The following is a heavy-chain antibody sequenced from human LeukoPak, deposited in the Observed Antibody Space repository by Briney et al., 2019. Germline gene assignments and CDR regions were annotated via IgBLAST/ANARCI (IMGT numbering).Heavy chain of an antibody. J-gene: IGHJ4*02. D-gene: IGHD3-10*01. V-gene: IGHV1-8*03. CDR3: ARSTFGSNCNFDY. CDR1: GYTFSNYD. CDR2: MNPNSGDT. Sequence: ASVKVSCKASGYTFSNYDINWVRQAPGQGLEWMGWMNPNSGDTGYAQKFQGGVTFTRDTSITTAYMELSSLRSEGTAVYYCARSTFGSNCNFDYWGQGTLVTVSS.